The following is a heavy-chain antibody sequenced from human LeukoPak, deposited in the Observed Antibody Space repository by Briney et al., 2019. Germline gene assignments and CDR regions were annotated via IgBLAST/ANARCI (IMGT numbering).Heavy chain of an antibody. CDR3: ARRPSSGWYGFVS. CDR1: GFTFSSYT. V-gene: IGHV3-48*01. Sequence: GGSLRLSCAASGFTFSSYTMNWVRQAPGKGLEWVAHISTTSRAIYYADSVKGRFTISRDNAKNTVCLQMNTLRVDDTAVYYCARRPSSGWYGFVSWGQGTLVCVSS. D-gene: IGHD6-19*01. J-gene: IGHJ4*02. CDR2: ISTTSRAI.